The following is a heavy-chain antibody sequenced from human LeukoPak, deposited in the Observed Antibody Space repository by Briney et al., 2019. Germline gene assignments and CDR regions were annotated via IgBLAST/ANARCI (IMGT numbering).Heavy chain of an antibody. V-gene: IGHV4-31*03. CDR1: GGSISSGGYY. CDR3: ARGPGDTRGYFQH. Sequence: SETLSLTCTVSGGSISSGGYYWSWIRQHPGKGLEWIGYFYYSGTTYYNPSLKSRVTISVDTSKNQFSLKLSSVTAADTAVYYCARGPGDTRGYFQHWGQGTLVTVSS. D-gene: IGHD3-10*01. J-gene: IGHJ1*01. CDR2: FYYSGTT.